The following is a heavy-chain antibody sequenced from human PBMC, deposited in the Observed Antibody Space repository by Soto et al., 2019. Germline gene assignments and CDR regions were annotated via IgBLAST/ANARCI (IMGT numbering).Heavy chain of an antibody. CDR3: AGDNGGGGGSYSGGGGFDY. CDR2: IIPIFGTA. V-gene: IGHV1-69*01. CDR1: GGTFSSYA. Sequence: QVQLVQSGAEVKKPGSSVKVSCKASGGTFSSYAISWVRQAPGQGLEWMGGIIPIFGTANYAQKFQGRVTITADESTSTAYLERSSLRDKDTAVYCCAGDNGGGGGSYSGGGGFDYWGQGTLVTVSS. J-gene: IGHJ4*02. D-gene: IGHD1-26*01.